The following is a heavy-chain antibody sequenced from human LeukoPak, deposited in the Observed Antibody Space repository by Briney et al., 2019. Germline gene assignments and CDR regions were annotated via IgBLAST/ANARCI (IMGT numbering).Heavy chain of an antibody. CDR1: GFTFSSYA. CDR2: ISGSGGST. Sequence: GGSLRLSCAASGFTFSSYAMSWVRQAPGKGLEWVSAISGSGGSTYYADSVKGRFTISRDNAKNSLYLQMNSLRAEDTAVYYCASTNPPKYSSSPFDYWGQGTLVTVSS. J-gene: IGHJ4*02. CDR3: ASTNPPKYSSSPFDY. D-gene: IGHD6-6*01. V-gene: IGHV3-23*01.